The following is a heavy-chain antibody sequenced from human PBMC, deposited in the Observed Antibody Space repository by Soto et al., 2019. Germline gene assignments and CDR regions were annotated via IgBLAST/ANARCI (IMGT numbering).Heavy chain of an antibody. D-gene: IGHD3-10*01. CDR1: GFIVSDNF. CDR3: ARDGGAPGGFDP. V-gene: IGHV3-53*01. Sequence: EVQLVESGGGLIQPGGSLRLSCAASGFIVSDNFMNWVRQAPGKGLEWVSVIYGGDTTYYADPVKGRFTISRDKSKNILYLQMNSLRVEDTAVYYCARDGGAPGGFDPWGQGALVTVSS. CDR2: IYGGDTT. J-gene: IGHJ5*02.